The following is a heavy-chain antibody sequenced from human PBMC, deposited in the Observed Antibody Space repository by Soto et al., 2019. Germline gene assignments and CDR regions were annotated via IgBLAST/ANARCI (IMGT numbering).Heavy chain of an antibody. J-gene: IGHJ6*02. V-gene: IGHV4-59*08. CDR3: AGQYSFGSYGMDV. D-gene: IGHD5-18*01. CDR2: IYYSGST. CDR1: GGSISSYY. Sequence: QVQLQESGLGLVKPSETLSLTCTVSGGSISSYYWSWIRQPPVKGLEWIGYIYYSGSTNYNPSLKSRVTISVDTSKNQFSLKLSSVTAADTAVYYCAGQYSFGSYGMDVWGQGTTVTVSS.